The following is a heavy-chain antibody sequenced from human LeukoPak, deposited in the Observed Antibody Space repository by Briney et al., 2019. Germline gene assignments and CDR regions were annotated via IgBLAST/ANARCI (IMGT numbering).Heavy chain of an antibody. D-gene: IGHD3-22*01. CDR2: IYSGGNK. J-gene: IGHJ4*02. CDR1: GFTVSSNY. CDR3: ARETGYYDTN. Sequence: PGGSLRLSCGASGFTVSSNYMSWVRQAPGKGLEWVSVIYSGGNKYNADSVKGRFTISRDNAKNSLYLQMNSLRAEDTAVYYCARETGYYDTNWGQGTLVTVSS. V-gene: IGHV3-66*01.